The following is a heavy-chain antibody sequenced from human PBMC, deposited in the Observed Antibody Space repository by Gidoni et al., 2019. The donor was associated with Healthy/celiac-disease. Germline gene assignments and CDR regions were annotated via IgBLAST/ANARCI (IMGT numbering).Heavy chain of an antibody. CDR3: ARSDADAILGGAFDI. CDR1: GGSISSGGYS. CDR2: IYHSGST. D-gene: IGHD2-2*01. J-gene: IGHJ3*02. V-gene: IGHV4-30-2*01. Sequence: QLQLQESGSGLVKPSQTLSLTCAVSGGSISSGGYSWSWIRQPPGKGLEWIGYIYHSGSTYYNPSLKSRVTISVDRSKNQFSLKLSSVTAADTAVYYCARSDADAILGGAFDIWGQGTMVTVSS.